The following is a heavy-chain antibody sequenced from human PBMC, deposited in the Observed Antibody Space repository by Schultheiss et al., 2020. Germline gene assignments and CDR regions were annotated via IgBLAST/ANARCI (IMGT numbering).Heavy chain of an antibody. CDR1: GFTFSSYD. V-gene: IGHV3-13*01. D-gene: IGHD6-19*01. CDR3: AREGRAVAGVYFDL. CDR2: IGTAGDT. J-gene: IGHJ2*01. Sequence: GGSLRLSCAASGFTFSSYDMHWVRQATGKGLEWVSAIGTAGDTYYPGSVKGRFTISRENAKNSLYLQMNSLRAGDTAVYYCAREGRAVAGVYFDLWGRVTLVTVSS.